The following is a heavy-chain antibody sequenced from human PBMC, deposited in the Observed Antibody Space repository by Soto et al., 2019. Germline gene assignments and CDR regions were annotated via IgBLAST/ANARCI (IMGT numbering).Heavy chain of an antibody. D-gene: IGHD2-15*01. CDR3: ARGARQNIVVVVAERHDAFDI. Sequence: SVKVSCKASGGTFSSYTISWVRQAPGQGLEWMGRIIPILGIANYAQKFQGRVTITADKSTSTAYMELSSLRSEDTAVYYCARGARQNIVVVVAERHDAFDIWGQGTMVTVSS. J-gene: IGHJ3*02. CDR1: GGTFSSYT. CDR2: IIPILGIA. V-gene: IGHV1-69*02.